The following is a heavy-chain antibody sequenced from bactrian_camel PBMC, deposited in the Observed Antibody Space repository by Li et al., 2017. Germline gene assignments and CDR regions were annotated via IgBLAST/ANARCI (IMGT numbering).Heavy chain of an antibody. J-gene: IGHJ4*01. CDR3: VVDPRPIVVAARRTGCDFDAGI. Sequence: HVQLVESGGGSVQAGGSLRLSCTVSGYRWRDEIDCWGWFRQSPGKEREGVASREGVASIPVGDGIPYYAASVEGRFTISQDNDKNTVYLQMTSLKPEDSAMYYCVVDPRPIVVAARRTGCDFDAGIWGQGTQVTV. CDR2: IPVGDGIP. V-gene: IGHV3S63*01. CDR1: GYRWRDEI. D-gene: IGHD2*01.